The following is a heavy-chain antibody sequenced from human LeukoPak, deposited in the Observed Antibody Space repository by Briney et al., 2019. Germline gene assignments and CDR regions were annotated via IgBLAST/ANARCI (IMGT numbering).Heavy chain of an antibody. D-gene: IGHD5-12*01. V-gene: IGHV4-39*01. Sequence: SETLSLTCTVSGGSIRSNTYYWGWIRQPPGKGLEWIGSIYYSGSTYNPSLKSRVTISVDTSKNQFSLKLSSVTAADTAVYYCATSVDIEARGTVFDYWGQGTLVTVSS. CDR2: IYYSGST. CDR3: ATSVDIEARGTVFDY. CDR1: GGSIRSNTYY. J-gene: IGHJ4*02.